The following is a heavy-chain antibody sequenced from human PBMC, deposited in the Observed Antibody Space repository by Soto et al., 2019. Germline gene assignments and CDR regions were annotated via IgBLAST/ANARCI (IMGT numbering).Heavy chain of an antibody. V-gene: IGHV3-23*01. D-gene: IGHD3-16*01. CDR2: ISGGGGGT. Sequence: GGSLRLSCAASGFSFSSYAMSWVRQAPGKGLEWVSVISGGGGGTYYADSVKGRFTISRDNSKNTLYLQMNSLRAEDTAVYYCARGTRGEDAFDIWGQGTMVTVSS. CDR1: GFSFSSYA. CDR3: ARGTRGEDAFDI. J-gene: IGHJ3*02.